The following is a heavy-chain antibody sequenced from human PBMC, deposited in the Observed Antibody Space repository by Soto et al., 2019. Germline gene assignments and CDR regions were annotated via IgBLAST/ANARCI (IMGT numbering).Heavy chain of an antibody. CDR2: IYYSGTA. Sequence: ASGTLSLTFTVSCGSLIRCGFPPAWIPPPPGKGLEWIGSIYYSGTANYSPSLKSRLAIDVDTSKNQFSLRLSSVTAADTAVYYRATRSGDYVGWFDPWGQGTRVTVSS. CDR3: ATRSGDYVGWFDP. J-gene: IGHJ5*02. D-gene: IGHD4-17*01. V-gene: IGHV4-39*01. CDR1: CGSLIRCGFP.